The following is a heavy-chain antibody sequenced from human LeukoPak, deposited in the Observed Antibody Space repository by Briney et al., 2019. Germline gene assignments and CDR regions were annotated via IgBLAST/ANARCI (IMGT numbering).Heavy chain of an antibody. CDR1: GFTFSSDW. J-gene: IGHJ3*02. CDR3: ARSGRGGAFDI. V-gene: IGHV3-74*03. Sequence: PGGSLRLSCAASGFTFSSDWMHWVRQGPGKGLVWVSRIYNDGNRTTYADSVEGRFTISGDNAKNTLYLQMNKLRGEDTAVYYCARSGRGGAFDIWGQGTMVTVSS. CDR2: IYNDGNRT. D-gene: IGHD1-26*01.